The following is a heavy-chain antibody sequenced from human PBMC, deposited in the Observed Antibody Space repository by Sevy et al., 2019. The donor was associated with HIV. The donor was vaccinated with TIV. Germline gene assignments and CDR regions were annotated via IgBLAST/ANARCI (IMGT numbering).Heavy chain of an antibody. CDR3: ARRRGSFAWFDY. Sequence: GESLKISCKGSGYSFSTYWIAWVRQMPGKGLEWMGIIYPGDSDTSYSPSFQGQVTISADKSISTAYLQWSSLKASDSAMYYCARRRGSFAWFDYWGQGTLVTVSS. J-gene: IGHJ4*02. D-gene: IGHD6-13*01. CDR2: IYPGDSDT. CDR1: GYSFSTYW. V-gene: IGHV5-51*01.